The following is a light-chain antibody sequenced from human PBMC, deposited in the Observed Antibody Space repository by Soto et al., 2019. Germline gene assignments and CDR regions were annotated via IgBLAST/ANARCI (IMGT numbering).Light chain of an antibody. CDR1: QSVSSSY. CDR3: QQYGTSRT. CDR2: GAS. J-gene: IGKJ1*01. Sequence: PGERATLPCRASQSVSSSYLSWYQQKPGQAPRLLIYGASSRATGIPDRFSGSGSGTDFALTISRLEPEDFAVYYCQQYGTSRTFGQGTKVDVK. V-gene: IGKV3-20*01.